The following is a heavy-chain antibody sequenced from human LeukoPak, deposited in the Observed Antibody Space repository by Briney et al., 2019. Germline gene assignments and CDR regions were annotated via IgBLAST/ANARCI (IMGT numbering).Heavy chain of an antibody. V-gene: IGHV4-59*01. Sequence: SETLSLTCTVSGGSISSYYWNWIRQPPGRGLEWIGYIYYSGSTNYNPSLKSRVTISVDASKNQFSLKVSSVTAADTAVYYCARGESSASNWFDPWGQGTLVTVSS. CDR3: ARGESSASNWFDP. CDR1: GGSISSYY. J-gene: IGHJ5*02. CDR2: IYYSGST. D-gene: IGHD3-22*01.